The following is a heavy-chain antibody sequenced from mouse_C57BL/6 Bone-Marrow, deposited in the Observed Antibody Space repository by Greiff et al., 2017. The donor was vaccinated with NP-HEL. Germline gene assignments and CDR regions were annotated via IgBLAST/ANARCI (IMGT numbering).Heavy chain of an antibody. CDR2: IDPEDGDT. Sequence: EVQLQQSGAELVRPGASVKLSCTASGFNIKDYYMHWVKQRPEQGLEWIGRIDPEDGDTEYAPKFQGKATMTADTSSNTAYLQLSSLTSEDAAVYYCTTGVYYGSSYVGYFDVWGTGTTVTVSS. D-gene: IGHD1-1*01. V-gene: IGHV14-1*01. CDR3: TTGVYYGSSYVGYFDV. CDR1: GFNIKDYY. J-gene: IGHJ1*03.